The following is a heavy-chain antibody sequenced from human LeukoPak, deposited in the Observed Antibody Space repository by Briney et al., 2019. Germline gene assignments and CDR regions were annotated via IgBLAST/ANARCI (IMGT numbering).Heavy chain of an antibody. D-gene: IGHD1-26*01. Sequence: GGSLRLSCAASGFTFSSYNMNWVRQAPGKGLEWVSSITSGSSYIYYADSVKGRFTISRDNAKNSLYLQMNSLRAEDTAVYYCARDPYSGSYGNYYYYFVDVWGKGTTVTISS. CDR2: ITSGSSYI. J-gene: IGHJ6*03. V-gene: IGHV3-21*01. CDR1: GFTFSSYN. CDR3: ARDPYSGSYGNYYYYFVDV.